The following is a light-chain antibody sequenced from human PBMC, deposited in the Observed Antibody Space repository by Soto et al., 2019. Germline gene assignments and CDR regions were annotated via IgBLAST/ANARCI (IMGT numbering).Light chain of an antibody. V-gene: IGKV1-5*03. CDR3: QESYAFSWT. CDR1: ESIDRW. Sequence: DIQGTQSPSTLSASVGDRVTITCRASESIDRWLAWYQQKPGKAPKVLIYLASSLESGVPSRFSGCGSGTEFTLTISSLQPDDVATSYCQESYAFSWTFGQGTKVEI. CDR2: LAS. J-gene: IGKJ1*01.